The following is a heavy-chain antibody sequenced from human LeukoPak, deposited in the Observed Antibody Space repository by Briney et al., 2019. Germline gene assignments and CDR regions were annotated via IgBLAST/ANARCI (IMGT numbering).Heavy chain of an antibody. J-gene: IGHJ4*02. CDR2: IYSGGST. V-gene: IGHV3-66*01. CDR1: RFTVSSNC. CDR3: ARGSGPNLPLDY. D-gene: IGHD3-10*01. Sequence: GGSLRLSCAASRFTVSSNCMTWVRQAPGKGLEWVSVIYSGGSTYYADSVKDRFTISRDNSKNTLYLQMNSLRAEDTAVYCCARGSGPNLPLDYWGQGTLVTVSS.